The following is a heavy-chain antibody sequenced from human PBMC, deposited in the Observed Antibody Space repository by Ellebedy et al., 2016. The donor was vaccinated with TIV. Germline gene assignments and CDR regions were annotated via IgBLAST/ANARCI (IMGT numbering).Heavy chain of an antibody. CDR1: GCSISGYS. CDR3: ARLTLSPASGQFDY. Sequence: SETLSLTXTVSGCSISGYSWRWIRQPPGKGLEWVLVISHSGHTEYNPSRKSRVIMSVHTSENQFSLKLSAVTAAYTAVYYCARLTLSPASGQFDYWGQGTLVTVSS. D-gene: IGHD3-9*01. V-gene: IGHV4-59*01. J-gene: IGHJ4*02. CDR2: ISHSGHT.